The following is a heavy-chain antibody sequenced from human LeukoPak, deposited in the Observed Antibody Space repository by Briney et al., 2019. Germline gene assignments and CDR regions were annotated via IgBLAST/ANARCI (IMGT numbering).Heavy chain of an antibody. CDR2: IHYSGST. V-gene: IGHV4-59*08. D-gene: IGHD5-18*01. J-gene: IGHJ4*02. CDR3: ARGRAPGYSYGHYYFDY. CDR1: SGSISSYY. Sequence: SETLSLTCTVSSGSISSYYWSWIRQPPGKGLEWIGYIHYSGSTNYNPSLKSRVSISVETSKNQFSLKLSSVTAADTAVYYCARGRAPGYSYGHYYFDYWGQGTLVTVSS.